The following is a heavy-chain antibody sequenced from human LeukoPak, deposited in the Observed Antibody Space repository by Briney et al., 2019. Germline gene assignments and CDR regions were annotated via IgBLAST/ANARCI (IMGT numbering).Heavy chain of an antibody. CDR2: IYSGGTT. J-gene: IGHJ4*02. Sequence: GGSLRLSCAASGVTSNYFTWVRQAPGKGLEWVSVIYSGGTTYYADSVKGRFTISRDNSKNTLYLQMNSLRAEDTAVYYCAKPKDTAVGRYFDYWGQGTLVTVSS. CDR3: AKPKDTAVGRYFDY. D-gene: IGHD2-2*01. CDR1: GVTSNY. V-gene: IGHV3-53*01.